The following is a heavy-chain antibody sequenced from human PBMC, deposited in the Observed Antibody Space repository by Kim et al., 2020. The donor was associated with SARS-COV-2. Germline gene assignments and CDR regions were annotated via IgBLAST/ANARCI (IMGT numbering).Heavy chain of an antibody. CDR1: GGSFSGYY. Sequence: SETTSLTCAFYGGSFSGYYWSWIRQPPGKGLEWIGEINHSGSTNYNPSLKSRVTISVDTSKNQFSLKLSSVTAADTAGYYCARPPRKRLVVYHHDAFDI. CDR2: INHSGST. D-gene: IGHD2-8*02. J-gene: IGHJ3*02. CDR3: ARPPRKRLVVYHHDAFDI. V-gene: IGHV4-34*01.